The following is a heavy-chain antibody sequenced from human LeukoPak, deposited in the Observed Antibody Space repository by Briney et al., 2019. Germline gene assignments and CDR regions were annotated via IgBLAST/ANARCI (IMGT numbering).Heavy chain of an antibody. J-gene: IGHJ6*03. D-gene: IGHD6-19*01. CDR2: ISGSGGST. Sequence: GGSLRLSCAASGFTFSSYAMSWVRQAPGKGLEWASTISGSGGSTYYADSVKGRFTISRDNSKDTLYLQMNSLRAEDTAVYYCAKFSRQWLVHGLPNYYYYMDVWGKGTMLTISS. CDR3: AKFSRQWLVHGLPNYYYYMDV. V-gene: IGHV3-23*01. CDR1: GFTFSSYA.